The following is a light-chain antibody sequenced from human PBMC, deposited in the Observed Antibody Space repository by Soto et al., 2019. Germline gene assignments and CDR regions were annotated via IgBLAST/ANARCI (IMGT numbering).Light chain of an antibody. J-gene: IGKJ2*01. Sequence: DIQMTQSPSSLSASVGDRVTITCRASQGVRKDLCWYQQKPGKAPKRLIYASSSLQSVVSSRFSCSGYGTDFTLTISSLQPEDFATYFCLQHNSYPYNIGQGAKLAIK. CDR3: LQHNSYPYN. CDR1: QGVRKD. CDR2: ASS. V-gene: IGKV1-17*01.